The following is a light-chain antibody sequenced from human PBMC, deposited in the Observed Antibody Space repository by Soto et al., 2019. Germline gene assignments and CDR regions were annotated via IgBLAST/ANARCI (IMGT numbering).Light chain of an antibody. CDR3: SSYGGSNTYV. V-gene: IGLV2-14*01. CDR1: SRDVGGYNY. Sequence: QSALTQPASVSGSPGQSITISSTGTSRDVGGYNYVSWYQHHPGKAPKLMIYEVSNRPSGISNRFSGSKSGNTSSLTISGLQAEDECDYYCSSYGGSNTYVFGTGTKVTVL. CDR2: EVS. J-gene: IGLJ1*01.